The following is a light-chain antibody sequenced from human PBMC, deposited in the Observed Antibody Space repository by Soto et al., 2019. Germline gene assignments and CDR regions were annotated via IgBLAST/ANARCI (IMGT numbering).Light chain of an antibody. J-gene: IGLJ3*02. V-gene: IGLV2-14*01. CDR1: SSDVGGSNY. CDR3: SSYTSSSTRV. CDR2: EVS. Sequence: QSALTQPASVSGSPGQSITISCTGTSSDVGGSNYVSWYQQHPGKAPKLMIYEVSNRPSGVSNRFSGSKSVNTASLTISGLKAEDEADYYFSSYTSSSTRVLGGGTKLTV.